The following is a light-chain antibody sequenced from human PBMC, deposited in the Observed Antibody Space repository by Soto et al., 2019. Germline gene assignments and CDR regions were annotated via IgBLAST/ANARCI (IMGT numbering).Light chain of an antibody. Sequence: EIVLTKSPGTLSLSPGERVPLSCRASQSVSSTFFAWYQKKPGLPPRLLLYSTSSRASGVPDSFSGSGSGTDFTLTSSRVEPEYSAMNYCQQYRPSPTYTCGQGTKLAIK. CDR3: QQYRPSPTYT. CDR2: STS. CDR1: QSVSSTF. J-gene: IGKJ2*01. V-gene: IGKV3-20*01.